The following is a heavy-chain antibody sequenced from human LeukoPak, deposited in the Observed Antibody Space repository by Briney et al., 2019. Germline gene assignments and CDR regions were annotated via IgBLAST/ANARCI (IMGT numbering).Heavy chain of an antibody. J-gene: IGHJ4*02. CDR3: TRVSIAWSNLYFDY. V-gene: IGHV1-2*02. CDR1: GYNFTDYY. CDR2: INPKTGGT. D-gene: IGHD1-14*01. Sequence: GASVKVSCKASGYNFTDYYIHWVRQAPGQRLEWMGRINPKTGGTNYAQNFQGRVTMTGDTSINTASIELTSLTSGDTAVYYCTRVSIAWSNLYFDYWGQGTLVTVSS.